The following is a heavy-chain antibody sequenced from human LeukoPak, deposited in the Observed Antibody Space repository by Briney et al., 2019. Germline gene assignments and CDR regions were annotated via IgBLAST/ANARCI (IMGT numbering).Heavy chain of an antibody. D-gene: IGHD6-19*01. V-gene: IGHV4-59*01. CDR3: ATSRAVAGPDDAFDI. Sequence: SETLSLTCTVSGGSISSYYWSWIRQPPGKGLEWIGYIYYSGSTNYNPSLKSRVAISVDTSKNQFSLKLSSVTAADTAVYYCATSRAVAGPDDAFDIWGQGTMVTVSS. CDR1: GGSISSYY. J-gene: IGHJ3*02. CDR2: IYYSGST.